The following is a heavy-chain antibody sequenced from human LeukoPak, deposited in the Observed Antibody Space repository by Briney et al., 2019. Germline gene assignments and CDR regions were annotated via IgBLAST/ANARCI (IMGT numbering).Heavy chain of an antibody. J-gene: IGHJ4*02. Sequence: GGFLRLSCAASGFTFSSYAMSWVRQAPGKGLEWVSGISGSGDSTYYADSVKGRFAISRDNSKNTLYLQMNSLRAEDTAVYYCARDRAYGDYVTLFDYWGQGTLVTVSS. V-gene: IGHV3-23*01. D-gene: IGHD4-17*01. CDR1: GFTFSSYA. CDR3: ARDRAYGDYVTLFDY. CDR2: ISGSGDST.